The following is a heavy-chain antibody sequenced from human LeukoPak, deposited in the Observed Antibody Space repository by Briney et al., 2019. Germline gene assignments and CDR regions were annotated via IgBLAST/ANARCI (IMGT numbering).Heavy chain of an antibody. D-gene: IGHD6-13*01. Sequence: GGSLRLSCAASGFTFSSYGMSWVRRAPGKGLEGVANIKQEGSEKYYVDSVKGRFTISRDNAKNSLYLQMNSLRAEDTAVYYCARGGPGYSSSWYVDYYYMDVWGKGTTVTVSS. V-gene: IGHV3-7*01. J-gene: IGHJ6*03. CDR2: IKQEGSEK. CDR3: ARGGPGYSSSWYVDYYYMDV. CDR1: GFTFSSYG.